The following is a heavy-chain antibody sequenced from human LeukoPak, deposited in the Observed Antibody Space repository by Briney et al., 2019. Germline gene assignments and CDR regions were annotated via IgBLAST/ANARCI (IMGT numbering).Heavy chain of an antibody. CDR2: ISSSGSYR. Sequence: GGSLRLSCDASGFTFSDYYMTWIRQAPGKGLEWVSHISSSGSYRNYADSVRGRFTISGDNAKNSLYLQMNSLRADDTAVYYCARADSSSWFDYWGQGALVTVSS. CDR1: GFTFSDYY. D-gene: IGHD6-13*01. V-gene: IGHV3-11*05. CDR3: ARADSSSWFDY. J-gene: IGHJ4*02.